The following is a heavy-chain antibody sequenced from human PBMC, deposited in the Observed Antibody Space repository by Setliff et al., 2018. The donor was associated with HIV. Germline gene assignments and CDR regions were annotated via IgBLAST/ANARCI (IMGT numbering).Heavy chain of an antibody. Sequence: LSLTCTVSGGSISSHYWSWIRQPPGKGLEWIGSIYYSGSTNYNPSLKSRVTISVDTSKNQFSLKLSSVTAADTAVYYCARVVCSGGSCYWVDPWGQGTLVTVSS. D-gene: IGHD2-15*01. CDR3: ARVVCSGGSCYWVDP. CDR1: GGSISSHY. V-gene: IGHV4-59*11. J-gene: IGHJ5*02. CDR2: IYYSGST.